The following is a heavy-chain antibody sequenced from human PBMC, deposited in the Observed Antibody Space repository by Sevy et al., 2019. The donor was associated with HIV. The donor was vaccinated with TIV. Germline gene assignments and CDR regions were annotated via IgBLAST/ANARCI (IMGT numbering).Heavy chain of an antibody. V-gene: IGHV3-23*01. CDR1: GFTFSSYA. D-gene: IGHD6-13*01. J-gene: IGHJ6*02. CDR2: ISGSGGST. Sequence: GGSLRLSCAASGFTFSSYAMSWVRQAPGKGLEWVSAISGSGGSTYYADSVKGRFTISRDNSKNTLYLQMISLRAEDTAVYYCARDRIAAAGTLGYYYYGMDVWGQGTTVTVSS. CDR3: ARDRIAAAGTLGYYYYGMDV.